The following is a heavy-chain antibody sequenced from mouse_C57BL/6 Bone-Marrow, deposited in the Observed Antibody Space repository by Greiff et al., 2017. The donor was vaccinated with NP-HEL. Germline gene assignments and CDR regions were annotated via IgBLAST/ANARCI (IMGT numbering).Heavy chain of an antibody. CDR3: ARNNYGSSSYWYFDV. D-gene: IGHD1-1*01. Sequence: VHLVESGAELVKPGASVKMSCKASGYTFTTYPIEWMKQNPGKSLEWIGNFHPYNDDTKYNEKFKGKATLTVEKSSSTVYLELSRLTSDDSAVYYCARNNYGSSSYWYFDVWGTGTTVTVSS. V-gene: IGHV1-47*01. CDR1: GYTFTTYP. J-gene: IGHJ1*03. CDR2: FHPYNDDT.